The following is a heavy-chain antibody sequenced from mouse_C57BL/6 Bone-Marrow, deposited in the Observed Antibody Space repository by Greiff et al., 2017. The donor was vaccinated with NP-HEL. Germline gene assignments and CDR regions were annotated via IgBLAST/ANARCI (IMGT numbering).Heavy chain of an antibody. CDR3: ARGDYGSSYPYWYFDV. Sequence: VQLQQSGAELVKPGASVKMSCKASGYTFTTYPIEWMKQNHGKSLEWIGNFHPYNDDTKYNEKFKGKATLTVEKSSSTVYLELSRLTSDDSAVYYCARGDYGSSYPYWYFDVWGTGTTVTVSS. CDR2: FHPYNDDT. D-gene: IGHD1-1*01. J-gene: IGHJ1*03. CDR1: GYTFTTYP. V-gene: IGHV1-47*01.